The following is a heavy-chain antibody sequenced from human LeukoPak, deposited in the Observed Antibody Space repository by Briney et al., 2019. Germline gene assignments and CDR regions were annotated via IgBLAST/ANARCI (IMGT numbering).Heavy chain of an antibody. J-gene: IGHJ4*02. CDR1: GFSFSTYW. D-gene: IGHD1-7*01. CDR2: INSDGSST. CDR3: ALGTKPLSYHFFDY. Sequence: GGSLRLSCTASGFSFSTYWMHWVRQAPGRGLVWVSRINSDGSSTTYADSVKGRFTLSRDNAKNTLYLQMNSLRAEDTAVYYCALGTKPLSYHFFDYWGQGALVTVSS. V-gene: IGHV3-74*03.